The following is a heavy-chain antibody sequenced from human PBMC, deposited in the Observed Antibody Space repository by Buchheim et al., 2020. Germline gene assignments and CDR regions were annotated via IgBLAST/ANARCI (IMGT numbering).Heavy chain of an antibody. D-gene: IGHD2-2*01. Sequence: QVQLVESGGGVVQPGRSLRLSCAASGFTFSSYGMHWVRQAPGKGLEWVAVISYDGSNKYYADSVKVRFTISRDNSKNTLYLQMNSLRAEDTAVYYCAKDFGRHKNIVVVPAATNRYYYYGMDVWGQGTT. CDR1: GFTFSSYG. J-gene: IGHJ6*02. V-gene: IGHV3-30*18. CDR2: ISYDGSNK. CDR3: AKDFGRHKNIVVVPAATNRYYYYGMDV.